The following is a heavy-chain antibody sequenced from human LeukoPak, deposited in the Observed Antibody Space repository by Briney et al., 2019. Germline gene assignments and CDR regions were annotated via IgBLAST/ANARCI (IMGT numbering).Heavy chain of an antibody. CDR1: GGSISSSSYY. CDR2: IYYSGST. V-gene: IGHV4-39*07. D-gene: IGHD3-10*01. CDR3: ARGRRLAFDI. J-gene: IGHJ3*02. Sequence: SETLSLTCTVSGGSISSSSYYWGWIRQPPGKGLEWIVSIYYSGSTYYNPSLKRRVTISVDTSKNQFSLKLSSVTAADTAVYYCARGRRLAFDIWGQGTMVTVSS.